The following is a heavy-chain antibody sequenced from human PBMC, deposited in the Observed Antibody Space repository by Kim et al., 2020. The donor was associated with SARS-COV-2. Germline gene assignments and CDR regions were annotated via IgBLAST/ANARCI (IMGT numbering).Heavy chain of an antibody. V-gene: IGHV3-23*01. Sequence: ADSGKGRFTISRDNSKNTLYLQMNSLRAEDTAVYYCAKDVSSGIPVTGDYWGQGTLVTVSS. D-gene: IGHD6-19*01. J-gene: IGHJ4*02. CDR3: AKDVSSGIPVTGDY.